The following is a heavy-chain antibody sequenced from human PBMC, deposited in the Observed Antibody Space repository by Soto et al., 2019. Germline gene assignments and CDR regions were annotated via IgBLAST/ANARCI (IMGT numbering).Heavy chain of an antibody. J-gene: IGHJ4*02. D-gene: IGHD3-9*01. V-gene: IGHV3-43*01. CDR3: ATDSSDILTGHQRYFGL. CDR2: ISWDGGIT. Sequence: PGGSLRLSCAASGFTFEDYTMHWVRQGPGKGPEWISLISWDGGITDYSDSVKGRFISSRDNSKNSLYLQMNSLTSDDAALYFCATDSSDILTGHQRYFGLWGQGT. CDR1: GFTFEDYT.